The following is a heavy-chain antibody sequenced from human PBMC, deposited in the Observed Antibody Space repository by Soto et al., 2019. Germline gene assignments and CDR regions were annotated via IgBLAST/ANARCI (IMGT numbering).Heavy chain of an antibody. V-gene: IGHV3-64*01. CDR2: ISSNGVGT. Sequence: EVQLAESGGGLAQLGGSLRLSCAASGFTLRGFAMDWVRQAPGKGLEYVSGISSNGVGTYYANSVQGRFTISRDNSKNTVYLQMGSLRPEDMAVYYCARRARPDFYYMDVWGKGTTVTVSS. CDR1: GFTLRGFA. D-gene: IGHD6-6*01. CDR3: ARRARPDFYYMDV. J-gene: IGHJ6*03.